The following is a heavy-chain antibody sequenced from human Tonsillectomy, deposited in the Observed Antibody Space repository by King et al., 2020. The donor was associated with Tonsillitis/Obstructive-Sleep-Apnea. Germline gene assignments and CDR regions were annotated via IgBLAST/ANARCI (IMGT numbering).Heavy chain of an antibody. Sequence: TLKVSGPTLVKPTQTLTLTCTFSGFSLSTTGVGVGWIRQPPGKALEWLALIYWDDDKRYSPSLKSRPTITKDTSKNQVVLTMTNMDPVDTATYYCAHRTYYNYYMDVWGKGTTVTVSS. CDR3: AHRTYYNYYMDV. J-gene: IGHJ6*03. CDR2: IYWDDDK. V-gene: IGHV2-5*02. CDR1: GFSLSTTGVG.